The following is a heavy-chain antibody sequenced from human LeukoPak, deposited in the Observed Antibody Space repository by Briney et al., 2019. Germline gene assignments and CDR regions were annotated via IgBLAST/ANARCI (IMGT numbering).Heavy chain of an antibody. CDR1: GFTFSSYG. Sequence: GGSLRLSCAASGFTFSSYGMSWVRQAPGKGLEWVSAISGSGGSTYYADSVKGRFTISRDNSKNTLYLQMNSLRAGDTAVYYCAKWAYYDSLKTHFDYWGQGTLVTVSS. V-gene: IGHV3-23*01. CDR2: ISGSGGST. CDR3: AKWAYYDSLKTHFDY. D-gene: IGHD3-22*01. J-gene: IGHJ4*02.